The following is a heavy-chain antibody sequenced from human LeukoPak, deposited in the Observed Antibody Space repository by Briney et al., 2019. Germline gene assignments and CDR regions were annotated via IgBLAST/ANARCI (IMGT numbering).Heavy chain of an antibody. Sequence: SGGSLRLSCAASGFTFSDYYMSWIRQAPGKGLEWVSYISSSGSTIYYADSVKGRFTISRDNAKNSLYLQMNSLRAEDTAVYYCASPTERGYSGYGTSYYMDVWGKGTTVTVSS. CDR3: ASPTERGYSGYGTSYYMDV. D-gene: IGHD5-12*01. CDR2: ISSSGSTI. J-gene: IGHJ6*03. V-gene: IGHV3-11*01. CDR1: GFTFSDYY.